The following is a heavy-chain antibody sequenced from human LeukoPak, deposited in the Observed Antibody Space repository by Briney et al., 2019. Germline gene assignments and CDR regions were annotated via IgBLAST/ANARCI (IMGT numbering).Heavy chain of an antibody. CDR1: GFTFSSYS. CDR2: LSSSSSYI. V-gene: IGHV3-21*01. Sequence: GGSLRLSCAASGFTFSSYSMNWVRQDPGKGLEWVSSLSSSSSYIYYADSVKGRFTISRDNAKNSLYLQMNSLRAEDTAVYYCARDHGDCSGGSCYYYYYCYMDVWGKGTTVTVSS. J-gene: IGHJ6*03. CDR3: ARDHGDCSGGSCYYYYYCYMDV. D-gene: IGHD2-15*01.